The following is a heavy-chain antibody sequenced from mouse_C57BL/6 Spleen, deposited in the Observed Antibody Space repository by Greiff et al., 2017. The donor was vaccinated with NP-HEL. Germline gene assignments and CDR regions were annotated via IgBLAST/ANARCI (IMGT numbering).Heavy chain of an antibody. CDR2: INPYNGDN. J-gene: IGHJ4*01. V-gene: IGHV1-20*01. Sequence: VQLQQSGPELVKPGDSVKISCKASGYSFTGYFMNWVMQSHGKSLEWIGRINPYNGDNFSIQKFKGKATLTVDKSSSTAPLELRSLTSEDAAVYYCARPYYSNYLDYWGQGTSVTVSS. CDR3: ARPYYSNYLDY. CDR1: GYSFTGYF. D-gene: IGHD2-5*01.